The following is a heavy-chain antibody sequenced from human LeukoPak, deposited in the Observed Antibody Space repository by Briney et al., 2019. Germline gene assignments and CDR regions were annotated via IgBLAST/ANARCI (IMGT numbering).Heavy chain of an antibody. CDR2: IIPIFGTA. D-gene: IGHD3-10*01. CDR1: GGTFSSYA. Sequence: SVKVSCKASGGTFSSYAISWVRQAPGQGLEWMGGIIPIFGTANYAQKFQGRVTMTTDTSTSTAYMELRSLRSDDTAVYYCARRTGSLNYYYYMDVWGKGTTVTISS. CDR3: ARRTGSLNYYYYMDV. J-gene: IGHJ6*03. V-gene: IGHV1-69*05.